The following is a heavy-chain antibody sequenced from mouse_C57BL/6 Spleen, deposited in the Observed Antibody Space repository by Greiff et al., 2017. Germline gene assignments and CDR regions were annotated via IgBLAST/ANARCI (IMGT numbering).Heavy chain of an antibody. Sequence: EVQLQQSGPVLARPGASVKMSCKTSGYTFTSYWMHWVKQRPGQGLEWIGAIYPGHSDTSYNQKFKGKAKLTAVTSASTAYMELSSLTNEDSAVYECTRQAYYSNWVAYWGQGTLVTVSA. CDR1: GYTFTSYW. V-gene: IGHV1-5*01. D-gene: IGHD2-5*01. J-gene: IGHJ3*01. CDR3: TRQAYYSNWVAY. CDR2: IYPGHSDT.